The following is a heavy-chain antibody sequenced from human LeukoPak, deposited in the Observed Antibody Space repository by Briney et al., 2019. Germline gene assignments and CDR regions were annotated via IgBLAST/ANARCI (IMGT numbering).Heavy chain of an antibody. CDR1: GGSFSGYY. CDR2: IYYSGST. J-gene: IGHJ4*02. CDR3: ARDDPVDTAMVRD. V-gene: IGHV4-59*01. Sequence: SETLSLTCAVYGGSFSGYYWSWIRQPPGKGLEWIGYIYYSGSTNYNPSLKSRVTISVDTSKNQFSLKLSSVTAADTAVYYCARDDPVDTAMVRDWGQGTLVTVSS. D-gene: IGHD5-18*01.